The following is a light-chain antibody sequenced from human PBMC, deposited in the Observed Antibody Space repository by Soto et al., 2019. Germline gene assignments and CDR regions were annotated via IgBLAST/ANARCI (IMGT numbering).Light chain of an antibody. J-gene: IGKJ5*01. CDR3: QQFNN. CDR1: QGISNH. V-gene: IGKV1-17*03. Sequence: DIQTTQSPSAMSASVGDRVTITCRASQGISNHLVWFQQRPGKVPKRLIYDASSLQTGVPSRFSGSVSGTDFTLTITSLQPEDFVTYYCQQFNNFGQGTRLEIK. CDR2: DAS.